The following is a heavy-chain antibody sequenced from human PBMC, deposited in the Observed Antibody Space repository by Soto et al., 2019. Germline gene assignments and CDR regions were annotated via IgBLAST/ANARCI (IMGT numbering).Heavy chain of an antibody. D-gene: IGHD3-9*01. CDR3: ARLELTGLDN. CDR1: GYTFTDYW. J-gene: IGHJ4*02. V-gene: IGHV5-51*01. Sequence: GESLKISCKGSGYTFTDYWMGWVRQLPGKGLEWMGIIYPGDSDTRYSPSFQGHVTITVDKSTNTAYLQWSSLKASDTAIYFCARLELTGLDNWGQGTPVTVSS. CDR2: IYPGDSDT.